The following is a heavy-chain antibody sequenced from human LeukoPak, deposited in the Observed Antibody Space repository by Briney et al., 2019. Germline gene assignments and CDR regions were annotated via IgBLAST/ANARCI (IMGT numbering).Heavy chain of an antibody. Sequence: ASVKVSCKATGYTFTGYYMHWVRQSTGQGLQWMEWINPNSGGTNYAQKFQGRITMTRDTSISTAYMELSRLRSDDTAVYYCARDYYDSSGYLDYWGQGTLVTVSS. CDR3: ARDYYDSSGYLDY. CDR2: INPNSGGT. D-gene: IGHD3-22*01. V-gene: IGHV1-2*02. J-gene: IGHJ4*02. CDR1: GYTFTGYY.